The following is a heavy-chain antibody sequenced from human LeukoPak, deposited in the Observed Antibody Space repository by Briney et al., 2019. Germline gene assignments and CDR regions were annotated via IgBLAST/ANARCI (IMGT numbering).Heavy chain of an antibody. J-gene: IGHJ1*01. CDR2: IMQDGSEK. D-gene: IGHD1-14*01. CDR1: GFTFSSHR. V-gene: IGHV3-7*01. CDR3: ARDRYFQC. Sequence: GGSLTLSCAASGFTFSSHRMSWVRQAPGKGLEWVGKIMQDGSEKHNVDSVKGRFTTNRDNAKNSLHLQMNRLRDEDTALYYCARDRYFQCWGQGKLVTVSS.